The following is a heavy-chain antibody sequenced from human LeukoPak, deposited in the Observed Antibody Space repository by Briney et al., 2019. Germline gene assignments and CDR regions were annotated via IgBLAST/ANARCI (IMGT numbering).Heavy chain of an antibody. J-gene: IGHJ3*02. Sequence: SQTRSLTGTVSGGSISSGDYYWSWIRQPPGKGLEWIGYIYYSGSTYYNPSLKRRVTISVDTSKNQFSLKLSSVTAADTAVYYCARQGRGAAFDIWGQGTMVTVSS. CDR3: ARQGRGAAFDI. V-gene: IGHV4-30-4*01. CDR1: GGSISSGDYY. D-gene: IGHD3-10*01. CDR2: IYYSGST.